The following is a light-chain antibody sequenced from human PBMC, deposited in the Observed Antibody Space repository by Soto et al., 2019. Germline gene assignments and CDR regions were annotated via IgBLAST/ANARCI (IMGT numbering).Light chain of an antibody. CDR3: NSYTTTSTYV. Sequence: QSVLTQPASVSGSPGQSITISCTGTSSDVGGYNYVSWYQHHPGKAPKLIIYDVTNRPSGVSNPFSGSKSGNTASLTISGLQPEDEADYYCNSYTTTSTYVSGTRTRITVL. CDR1: SSDVGGYNY. J-gene: IGLJ1*01. V-gene: IGLV2-14*03. CDR2: DVT.